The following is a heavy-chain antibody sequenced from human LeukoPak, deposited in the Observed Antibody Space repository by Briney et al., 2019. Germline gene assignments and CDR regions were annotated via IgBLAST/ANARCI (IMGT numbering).Heavy chain of an antibody. J-gene: IGHJ6*02. V-gene: IGHV1-2*02. D-gene: IGHD6-19*01. Sequence: ASVKVSCKASGYTFTGYYMHWVRQAPGQGLEWMGWINPNSGGTNYAQKFQGRVTMTRDTSISTAYMELSRLRSDDTAVYYCARGDSSGWYDDYYYYYGMDVWGQGTTVTVSS. CDR2: INPNSGGT. CDR3: ARGDSSGWYDDYYYYYGMDV. CDR1: GYTFTGYY.